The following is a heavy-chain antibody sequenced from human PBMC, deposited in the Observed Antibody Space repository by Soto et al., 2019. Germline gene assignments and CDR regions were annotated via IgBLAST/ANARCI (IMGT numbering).Heavy chain of an antibody. Sequence: GESLKISCKVSGYSFTNFWIGWVRQMPGQGLEWMGIIFPGDSETSYSPSFEGQVTISVDKSIATAYLQWSSLKASDSAMYYCARSYSSAWFGAEFDYWGQGTLVTVSS. CDR2: IFPGDSET. J-gene: IGHJ4*02. V-gene: IGHV5-51*01. CDR3: ARSYSSAWFGAEFDY. CDR1: GYSFTNFW. D-gene: IGHD6-19*01.